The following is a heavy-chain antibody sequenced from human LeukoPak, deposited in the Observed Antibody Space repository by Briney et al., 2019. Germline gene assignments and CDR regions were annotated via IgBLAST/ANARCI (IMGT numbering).Heavy chain of an antibody. CDR1: GGSFSGYY. CDR3: ARSNYDSSGYLGYFDY. D-gene: IGHD3-22*01. J-gene: IGHJ4*02. V-gene: IGHV4-34*01. CDR2: INHSGST. Sequence: SETLSLTCAVYGGSFSGYYWSWIRQPPGKGLEWIGEINHSGSTNYNPSLESRVTISVDTSKNQFSLKLSSVTAADTAVYYCARSNYDSSGYLGYFDYWGQGTLVTVSS.